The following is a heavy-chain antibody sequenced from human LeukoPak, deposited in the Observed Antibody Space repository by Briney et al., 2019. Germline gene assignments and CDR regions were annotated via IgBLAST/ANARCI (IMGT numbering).Heavy chain of an antibody. V-gene: IGHV1-2*02. CDR2: INPNSGDT. J-gene: IGHJ5*02. CDR3: ARFEGKLDRIAWYDIGDNWFDP. D-gene: IGHD6-19*01. CDR1: GYTFTGYY. Sequence: ASVEVSCKAPGYTFTGYYIHWVRQAPGQGLEWMGWINPNSGDTKYAQKFQGRVTLTSDTSISTAYMDLSSLRYDDSAVYYCARFEGKLDRIAWYDIGDNWFDPWGQGALVIVSS.